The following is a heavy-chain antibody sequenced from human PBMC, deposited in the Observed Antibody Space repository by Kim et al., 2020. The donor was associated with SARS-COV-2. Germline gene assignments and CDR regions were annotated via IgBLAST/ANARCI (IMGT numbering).Heavy chain of an antibody. J-gene: IGHJ6*02. CDR3: ARDSNDFWSGYPGMDV. V-gene: IGHV3-30*04. Sequence: GGSLRLSCAASGFTFSSYAMHWVRQAPGKGLEWVAVISYDGSNKYYVDSVKGRFTISIDNSKNTLYLQMNSLRAEDTAVYYCARDSNDFWSGYPGMDVWGQGTTVTVSS. CDR1: GFTFSSYA. CDR2: ISYDGSNK. D-gene: IGHD3-3*01.